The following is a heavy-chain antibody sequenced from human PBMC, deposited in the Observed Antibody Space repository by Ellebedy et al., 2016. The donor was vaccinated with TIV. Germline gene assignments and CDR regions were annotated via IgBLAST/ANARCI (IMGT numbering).Heavy chain of an antibody. CDR2: ISGSGAST. D-gene: IGHD3-3*01. CDR1: GFTFSTYV. V-gene: IGHV3-23*01. J-gene: IGHJ1*01. CDR3: AATRGGYYIKFQH. Sequence: GESLKISXAASGFTFSTYVMSWVRQAPGKGLEWVSAISGSGASTYYADSVKGRFTISRDNSKNTLYLQMNSLRAEDTAVYYCAATRGGYYIKFQHWGQGTLVTVSS.